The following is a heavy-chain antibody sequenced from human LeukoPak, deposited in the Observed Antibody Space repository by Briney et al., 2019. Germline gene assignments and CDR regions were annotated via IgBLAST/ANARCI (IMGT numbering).Heavy chain of an antibody. V-gene: IGHV3-48*03. CDR1: GFTFSSYE. D-gene: IGHD2-15*01. CDR3: AREGRGYAILCDY. CDR2: ISSSGSTI. J-gene: IGHJ4*02. Sequence: GSLRLSCAASGFTFSSYEMNWVRQAPGKGLEGVSYISSSGSTIYYADSVKGRFTISRDNAKNSLYLQMNSLRAEDTAVYYFAREGRGYAILCDYWGQGTLVTVSS.